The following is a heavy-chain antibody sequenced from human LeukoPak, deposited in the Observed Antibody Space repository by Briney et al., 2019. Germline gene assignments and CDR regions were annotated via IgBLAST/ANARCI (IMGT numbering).Heavy chain of an antibody. D-gene: IGHD3-16*01. J-gene: IGHJ4*02. Sequence: QTGGSLRLSCAASGFTFSSYAMSWVRQAPGKGLEWVSAISGSGGSTYYADSVKGRFTISRDNSKNTLYLQMNSLRAEDTAVYNCARVVSLGYFDYWGQGTLVTVSS. CDR3: ARVVSLGYFDY. CDR2: ISGSGGST. V-gene: IGHV3-23*01. CDR1: GFTFSSYA.